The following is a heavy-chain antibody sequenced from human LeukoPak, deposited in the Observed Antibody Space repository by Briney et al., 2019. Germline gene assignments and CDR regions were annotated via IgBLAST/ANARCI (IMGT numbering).Heavy chain of an antibody. V-gene: IGHV3-23*01. CDR3: AKGGGSSCYSPSGY. J-gene: IGHJ4*02. Sequence: GGSLRLSCGGSGFTFSSYAMSWVRQAPGKGLEWVSAISGSGTDTFYANSVKGRFTISGDNPKNTLYLQMNSLRAEDTAVYYCAKGGGSSCYSPSGYWGQGTLVTVSS. CDR2: ISGSGTDT. CDR1: GFTFSSYA. D-gene: IGHD2-15*01.